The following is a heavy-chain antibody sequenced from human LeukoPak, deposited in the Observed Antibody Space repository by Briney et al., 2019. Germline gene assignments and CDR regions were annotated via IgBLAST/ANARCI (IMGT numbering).Heavy chain of an antibody. J-gene: IGHJ4*02. V-gene: IGHV3-7*01. CDR1: GFTFSSDW. CDR2: INQDGSEK. Sequence: GGSLRPSCAASGFTFSSDWMSWVRQAPGKGLEWVASINQDGSEKYYVDSVKGRFTISRDNARNSLYLEMNSLRVEDTAVYYCARRSSGYYYAFDYWDQGTLVTVSS. CDR3: ARRSSGYYYAFDY. D-gene: IGHD3-22*01.